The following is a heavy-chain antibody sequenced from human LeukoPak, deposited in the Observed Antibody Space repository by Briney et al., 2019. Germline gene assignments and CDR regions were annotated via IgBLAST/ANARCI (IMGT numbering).Heavy chain of an antibody. CDR1: GFTFSNYG. D-gene: IGHD3-10*01. V-gene: IGHV3-33*01. CDR3: AREGYYGSGSPPSLYFDY. J-gene: IGHJ4*02. Sequence: GRSLRLSCAASGFTFSNYGMHWVRQAPGKGLEWVAVMWYDGSNKYYTDSVKGRFTISRDNSKNTLYLQMNSLRAEDTAVYYCAREGYYGSGSPPSLYFDYWGQGTLVTVSS. CDR2: MWYDGSNK.